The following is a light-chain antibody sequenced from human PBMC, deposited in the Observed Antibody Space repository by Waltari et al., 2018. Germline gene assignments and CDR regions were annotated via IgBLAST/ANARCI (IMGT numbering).Light chain of an antibody. CDR3: QHYNNWPPPWT. CDR2: RAS. Sequence: EIVMTQSPATLSVSPGEGVILSSSASQSVNTNLAWYQQKPGQPPRPLIYRASTRATGIAARFSGSGSKTDFTLNNRSLQSEDYAVYYCQHYNNWPPPWTFGQGTKVEIK. V-gene: IGKV3-15*01. J-gene: IGKJ1*01. CDR1: QSVNTN.